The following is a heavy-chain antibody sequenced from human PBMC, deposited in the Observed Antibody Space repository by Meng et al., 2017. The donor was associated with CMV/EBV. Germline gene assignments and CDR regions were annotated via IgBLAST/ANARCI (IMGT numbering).Heavy chain of an antibody. Sequence: GESLKISCAASGFTFSSYGMHWVRQAPGKGLEWVAVIWYDGSNKYYADSVKGRFTISRDNSKNTLYLQMNSLRAEDTALYYCAKDVRDFWSGYQYNYYGMDVWGQGTTVTVSS. J-gene: IGHJ6*02. CDR3: AKDVRDFWSGYQYNYYGMDV. CDR1: GFTFSSYG. V-gene: IGHV3-33*06. CDR2: IWYDGSNK. D-gene: IGHD3-3*01.